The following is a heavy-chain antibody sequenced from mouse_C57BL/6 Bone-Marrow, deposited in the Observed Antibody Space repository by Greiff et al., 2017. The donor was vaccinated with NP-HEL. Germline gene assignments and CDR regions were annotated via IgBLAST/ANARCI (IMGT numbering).Heavy chain of an antibody. J-gene: IGHJ4*01. V-gene: IGHV1-72*01. CDR1: GYTFTSYW. D-gene: IGHD1-1*01. CDR3: ALDTTVVAPHYYAMDY. CDR2: IDPNSGGT. Sequence: VQLQQSGAELVKPGASVKLSCKASGYTFTSYWMHWVKQRPGRGLEWIGRIDPNSGGTKYNEKFKSKATLTVDKPSSTAYMQLSSLTSEDSAVYYCALDTTVVAPHYYAMDYWGQGTSGTVSS.